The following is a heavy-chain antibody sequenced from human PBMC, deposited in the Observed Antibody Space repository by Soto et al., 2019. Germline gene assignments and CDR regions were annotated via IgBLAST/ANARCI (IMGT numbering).Heavy chain of an antibody. CDR2: TYYSGST. CDR1: GDSVSNGNSY. J-gene: IGHJ6*02. Sequence: SETLSLTCTVSGDSVSNGNSYWSWIRQPPGKGLEWIGYTYYSGSTNYNPSLKSRVTISADTSKNQFSLRLSSVTAADTAVYYCARGGAYYYYYGMDVWGQGTTVTVSS. CDR3: ARGGAYYYYYGMDV. V-gene: IGHV4-61*01.